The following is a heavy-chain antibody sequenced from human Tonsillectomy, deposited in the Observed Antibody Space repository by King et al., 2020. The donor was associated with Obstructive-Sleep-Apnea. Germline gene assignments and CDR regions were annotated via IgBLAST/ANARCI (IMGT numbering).Heavy chain of an antibody. J-gene: IGHJ4*02. CDR1: GFTFGAYA. D-gene: IGHD6-19*01. V-gene: IGHV3-49*03. Sequence: QPVQSGGGLVQPGRSLRLSCTASGFTFGAYAMSWFRQAPGKGREWVGFIRSKAYGGTTEYAASVKGRFTISRDDSKSIAYLQMNSLKTEDTAVYYCTRDPQGYSSGYFDYWGQGTLVTVSS. CDR3: TRDPQGYSSGYFDY. CDR2: IRSKAYGGTT.